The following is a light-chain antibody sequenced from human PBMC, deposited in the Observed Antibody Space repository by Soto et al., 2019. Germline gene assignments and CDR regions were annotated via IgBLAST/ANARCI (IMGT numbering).Light chain of an antibody. J-gene: IGKJ5*01. V-gene: IGKV1-27*01. Sequence: DIQITQSPSSLSSSMRERLAITSRASQAISTSLAWYQQQPGKPPQLLIYAASTLQSGVPSRFSGSGSGTDFTLTISGLQPEDLATYYCQSYNTARPTFGQGTRLEIK. CDR2: AAS. CDR1: QAISTS. CDR3: QSYNTARPT.